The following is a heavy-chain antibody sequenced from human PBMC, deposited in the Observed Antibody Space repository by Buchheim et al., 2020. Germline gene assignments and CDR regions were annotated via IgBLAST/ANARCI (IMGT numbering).Heavy chain of an antibody. CDR2: INSDGSDS. CDR3: ARDYYGVDY. J-gene: IGHJ4*02. Sequence: EVQLVESGGGLVQPGGSLRLSCAASGFIFSNYWMHWVRQAPGKGLVWVSQINSDGSDSTYADSVKGRFTISRYNAKNTLYLQMNSLRGEDTAVYYCARDYYGVDYWGQGTL. V-gene: IGHV3-74*01. CDR1: GFIFSNYW. D-gene: IGHD3-10*01.